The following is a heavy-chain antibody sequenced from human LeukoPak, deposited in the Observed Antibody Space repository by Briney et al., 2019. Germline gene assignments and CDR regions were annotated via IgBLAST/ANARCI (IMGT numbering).Heavy chain of an antibody. CDR3: ANGHTRRNTY. J-gene: IGHJ4*02. V-gene: IGHV3-23*05. CDR2: ISSSGGST. CDR1: GFAFSSYD. Sequence: GGSLRLSCAASGFAFSSYDMSWVRQAPGKGLEWVSAISSSGGSTYYADSVKGRFTVSRDNSKNMLYLQMNSLGDEDTAVYYCANGHTRRNTYWGQGTLVTVSS. D-gene: IGHD2-2*01.